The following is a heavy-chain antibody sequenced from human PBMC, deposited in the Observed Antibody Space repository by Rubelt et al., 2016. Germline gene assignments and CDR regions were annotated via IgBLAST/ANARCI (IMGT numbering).Heavy chain of an antibody. J-gene: IGHJ5*02. D-gene: IGHD6-13*01. CDR3: ARGFSPSSWYSYWFDP. CDR1: GGSISSSNW. Sequence: QVQLQESGPGLVKPSGTLSLTCAVSGGSISSSNWWSWVRQPPGKGLEWIGYIYYSGSTYYNPSPKSRVTISVDTSKNQFSLKLSSVTAADTAVYYCARGFSPSSWYSYWFDPWGQGTLVTVSS. V-gene: IGHV4-4*02. CDR2: IYYSGST.